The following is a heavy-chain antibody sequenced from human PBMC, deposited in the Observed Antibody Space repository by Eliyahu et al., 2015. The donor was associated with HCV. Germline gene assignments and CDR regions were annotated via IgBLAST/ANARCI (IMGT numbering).Heavy chain of an antibody. CDR3: ARGWGGRYCNGGSCYFLDD. J-gene: IGHJ4*02. CDR1: VVSISSTN. Sequence: QVQLQESGPGLLKPSGTLSLTCAVSVVSISSTNXWIGEIFYTGITNXNPSLGSRVTISMDKSKNQFSLSMTSVTAADTAMYHCARGWGGRYCNGGSCYFLDDWGQGALVAVSS. V-gene: IGHV4-4*02. D-gene: IGHD2-15*01. CDR2: IFYTGIT.